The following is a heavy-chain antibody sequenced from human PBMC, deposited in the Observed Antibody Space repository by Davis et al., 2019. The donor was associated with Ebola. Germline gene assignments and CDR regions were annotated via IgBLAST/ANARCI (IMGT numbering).Heavy chain of an antibody. CDR1: GFTFSSYG. CDR2: IWYDGSNK. Sequence: GESLKISCAASGFTFSSYGMHWVRQAPGKGLEWVAVIWYDGSNKYYADSVKGRFTISRDNSKNTLYLQMNSLRAEDTAVYYCASGVAVAGTRYYGMDVWGQGTTVTVSS. D-gene: IGHD6-19*01. J-gene: IGHJ6*02. CDR3: ASGVAVAGTRYYGMDV. V-gene: IGHV3-33*01.